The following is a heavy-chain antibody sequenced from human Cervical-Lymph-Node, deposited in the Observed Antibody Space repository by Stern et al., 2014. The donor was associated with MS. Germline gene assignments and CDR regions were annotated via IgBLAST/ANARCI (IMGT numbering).Heavy chain of an antibody. CDR3: ARVDDGSRWDYYYSSALDV. V-gene: IGHV1-3*01. D-gene: IGHD6-13*01. CDR2: INVGNGDT. CDR1: GYSFSNYP. Sequence: QVQLVQSGAEVKKPGASVSISCKASGYSFSNYPLNWVRQAPGQRLAWMGWINVGNGDTKYSQRFQGRVTLTRDASASTGYMELRTLRSEDTAVYFCARVDDGSRWDYYYSSALDVWGQGTTVTVSS. J-gene: IGHJ6*02.